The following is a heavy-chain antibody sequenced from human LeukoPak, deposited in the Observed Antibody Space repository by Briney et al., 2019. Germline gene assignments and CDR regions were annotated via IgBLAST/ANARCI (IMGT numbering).Heavy chain of an antibody. CDR2: INHSGST. CDR3: ARTLTVTTGDY. J-gene: IGHJ4*02. CDR1: GGSFSGYY. Sequence: PSETLSLTCAVYGGSFSGYYWSWIRQPPGKGLEWIGKINHSGSTNYNPSLKSRVTISVDTSKNQFSLKLSSVTAADTAVYYCARTLTVTTGDYWGQGTLVTVSS. V-gene: IGHV4-34*01. D-gene: IGHD4-17*01.